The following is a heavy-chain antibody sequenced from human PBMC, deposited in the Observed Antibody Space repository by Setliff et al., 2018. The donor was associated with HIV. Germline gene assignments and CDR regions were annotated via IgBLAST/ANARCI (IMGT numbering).Heavy chain of an antibody. Sequence: PGGSLRLSCAASGFTLDDYAMHWVRQASGKGPEWVGRIRSKINSYATTYGASVKGRFTISRDDSKSIAYLQMNSLRAEDTALYYCARLRRGPWHFDYWGQGALVTVSS. CDR2: IRSKINSYAT. CDR3: ARLRRGPWHFDY. V-gene: IGHV3-73*01. J-gene: IGHJ4*02. CDR1: GFTLDDYA. D-gene: IGHD3-16*01.